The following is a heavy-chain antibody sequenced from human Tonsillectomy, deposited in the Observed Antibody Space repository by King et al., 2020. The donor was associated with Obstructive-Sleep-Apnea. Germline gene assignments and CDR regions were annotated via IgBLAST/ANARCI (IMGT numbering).Heavy chain of an antibody. CDR3: TTDPRD. CDR2: IKSKNDGGTI. Sequence: VQLVESGGGLVKPGGSLRFSCEASGFTFSKTWMSWVRQAPGKGLEWIGRIKSKNDGGTIDYAAPVKGRFIISRDDSESTVYLQMNSLKTEDTAVYYCTTDPRDWGQGTLVTVSA. J-gene: IGHJ4*02. D-gene: IGHD3-10*01. V-gene: IGHV3-15*01. CDR1: GFTFSKTW.